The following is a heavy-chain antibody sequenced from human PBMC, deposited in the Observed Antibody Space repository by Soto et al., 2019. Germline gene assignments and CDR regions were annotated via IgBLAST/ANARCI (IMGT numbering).Heavy chain of an antibody. D-gene: IGHD6-13*01. V-gene: IGHV1-69*13. CDR1: GGTLSSYA. J-gene: IGHJ6*02. CDR2: IIPIFGTA. CDR3: ARASGIAAAGDYYYGMDV. Sequence: PVKVSCKASGGTLSSYAISWGRQAPGQGVEWMGGIIPIFGTANYAQKFQGRVTITADESTSTAYMELSSLRSEDTAVYYCARASGIAAAGDYYYGMDVWGQGTTVTVSS.